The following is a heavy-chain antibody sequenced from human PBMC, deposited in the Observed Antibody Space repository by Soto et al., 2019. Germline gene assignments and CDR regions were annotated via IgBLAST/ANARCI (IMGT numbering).Heavy chain of an antibody. CDR2: INPSGGST. V-gene: IGHV1-46*01. CDR3: ARQIAAAVIAAFDI. D-gene: IGHD6-13*01. CDR1: GYTFTSYY. Sequence: ASVKVSCKASGYTFTSYYMHWVRQAPGQVLEWMGIINPSGGSTSYAQKFQGRVTMTRDTSTSTVYMELSSLRSEDSSVYYCARQIAAAVIAAFDIWGQGTMVTVSS. J-gene: IGHJ3*02.